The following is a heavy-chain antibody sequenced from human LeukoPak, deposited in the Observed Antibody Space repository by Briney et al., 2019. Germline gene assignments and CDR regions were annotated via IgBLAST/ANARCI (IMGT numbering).Heavy chain of an antibody. Sequence: SETLSLTCTVSGGSISSYYWSWIRQPAGKGLEWIGRIDNSGSTNYNPSLKSRVTISVDKSKNQFSLKVSSVTAADTAVYYCARVAPSGYYYMDCWAKGTTVTVSS. V-gene: IGHV4-4*07. CDR3: ARVAPSGYYYMDC. J-gene: IGHJ6*03. CDR2: IDNSGST. D-gene: IGHD6-25*01. CDR1: GGSISSYY.